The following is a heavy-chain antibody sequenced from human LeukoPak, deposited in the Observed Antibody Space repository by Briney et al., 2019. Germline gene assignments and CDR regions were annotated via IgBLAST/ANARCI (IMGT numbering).Heavy chain of an antibody. CDR2: INHSGGT. CDR1: GESFSGYY. CDR3: ARAPRVRPEVHV. Sequence: SETLSLTCAVYGESFSGYYWSWIRQPPGKGLEWIGEINHSGGTNYNPSLKSRVTISVDTSKNQFSLKLSSVTAADTAVYYCARAPRVRPEVHVWGKGTTVTVSS. V-gene: IGHV4-34*01. J-gene: IGHJ6*04. D-gene: IGHD1-1*01.